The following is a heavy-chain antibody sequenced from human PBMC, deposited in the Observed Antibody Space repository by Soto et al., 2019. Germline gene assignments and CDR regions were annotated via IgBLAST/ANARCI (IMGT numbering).Heavy chain of an antibody. CDR1: GFTFSDSY. V-gene: IGHV3-11*01. CDR2: ISSSDSII. Sequence: XGSLKLSCAASGFTFSDSYMSWIRQAPGKGLEWVSYISSSDSIIYYSDSVKGRFIISRDNAKNSLYLQMNSLRAEDTAVYYCARDLGYYDSSGYFDYWGQGTLVTVSS. J-gene: IGHJ4*02. CDR3: ARDLGYYDSSGYFDY. D-gene: IGHD3-22*01.